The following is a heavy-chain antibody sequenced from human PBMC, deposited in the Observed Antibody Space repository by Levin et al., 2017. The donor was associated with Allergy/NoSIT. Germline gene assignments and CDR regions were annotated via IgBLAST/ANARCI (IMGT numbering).Heavy chain of an antibody. D-gene: IGHD2-2*01. V-gene: IGHV1-69*01. Sequence: KISCKASGGTFSSYAISWVRQAPGQGLEWMGGIIPIFGTAKYAQNFQGRVTITADESTSTAYMELSSLRSEDTAVYYCASGKDIVVVPAAYYYYGMDVWGQGTTVTVSS. CDR1: GGTFSSYA. J-gene: IGHJ6*02. CDR2: IIPIFGTA. CDR3: ASGKDIVVVPAAYYYYGMDV.